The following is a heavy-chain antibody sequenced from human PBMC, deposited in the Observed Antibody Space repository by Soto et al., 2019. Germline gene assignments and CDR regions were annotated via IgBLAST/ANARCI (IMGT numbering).Heavy chain of an antibody. CDR1: GFTFSNSW. Sequence: GGSLRLSCAASGFTFSNSWMHWVRQVSGKGLEWVSRINADGTSTSYADSVKGRFTISRDNAQNTLYLHVNSLRAEDTAVYYCVKVLARGVGVPRFYFDSWGPGALVTVSS. CDR2: INADGTST. V-gene: IGHV3-74*01. D-gene: IGHD2-2*01. J-gene: IGHJ4*02. CDR3: VKVLARGVGVPRFYFDS.